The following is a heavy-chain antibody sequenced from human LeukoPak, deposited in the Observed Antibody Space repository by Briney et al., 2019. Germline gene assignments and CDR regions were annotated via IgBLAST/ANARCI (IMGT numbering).Heavy chain of an antibody. D-gene: IGHD3-22*01. CDR1: GFAFGGYA. CDR2: IAGSGNFA. Sequence: GGSLRLSCAASGFAFGGYAMSWVRQAPGKGLEWVASIAGSGNFAYYAESVKGRFTISRDNSQSTVFLQGSGLRAEDTALYFCAKPHYPDQSGYYSGSYYFDYWGQGALVTVSS. V-gene: IGHV3-23*05. CDR3: AKPHYPDQSGYYSGSYYFDY. J-gene: IGHJ4*02.